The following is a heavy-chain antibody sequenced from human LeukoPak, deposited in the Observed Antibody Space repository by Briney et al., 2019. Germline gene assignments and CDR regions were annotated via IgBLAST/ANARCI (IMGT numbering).Heavy chain of an antibody. J-gene: IGHJ3*02. D-gene: IGHD3-10*01. CDR2: IYTSGST. Sequence: SETLSLTCTVSGGSISSYYWSWIRQPAGKGLEWIGRIYTSGSTNYNPSLKSRVTMSVDTSRNQFSLKLSSVTAADTAVYYCARDRYYGSGSYYKDAFDIWGQGTMVTVSS. V-gene: IGHV4-4*07. CDR3: ARDRYYGSGSYYKDAFDI. CDR1: GGSISSYY.